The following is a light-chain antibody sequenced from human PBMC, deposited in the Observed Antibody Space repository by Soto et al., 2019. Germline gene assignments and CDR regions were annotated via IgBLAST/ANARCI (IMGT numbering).Light chain of an antibody. V-gene: IGLV2-14*01. CDR2: EVS. CDR1: SSDVGGYNS. Sequence: QSALTQPASVSGSPGQSITISCTGTSSDVGGYNSVSWFQQHPSKALKLIIYEVSHRPSGVSIRFSGSKSGNTASLTISGLQAEDEADYYCNSYRHSTTLVFGTGTKLTVL. CDR3: NSYRHSTTLV. J-gene: IGLJ1*01.